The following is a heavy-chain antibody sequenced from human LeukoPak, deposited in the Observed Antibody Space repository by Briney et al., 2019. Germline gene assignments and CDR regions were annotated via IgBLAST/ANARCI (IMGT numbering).Heavy chain of an antibody. V-gene: IGHV1-2*02. D-gene: IGHD2-15*01. J-gene: IGHJ4*02. Sequence: ASVRVSCKASGYKFTAYYIHWVRQAPRQGLEWMGWINPNTGGTNYAQNFQGRVTMTRDTSISTAYMELSSLTSDDTAIHYCAKDRELDSWGQGTLVTVSS. CDR1: GYKFTAYY. CDR3: AKDRELDS. CDR2: INPNTGGT.